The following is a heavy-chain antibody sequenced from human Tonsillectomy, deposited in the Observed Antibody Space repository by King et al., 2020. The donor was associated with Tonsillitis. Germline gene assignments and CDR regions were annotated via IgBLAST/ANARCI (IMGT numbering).Heavy chain of an antibody. J-gene: IGHJ4*02. CDR3: AKDTGYCSGGSCYTGLDY. D-gene: IGHD2-15*01. CDR2: ISYDGSNK. CDR1: GFTFSSYG. Sequence: VQLVESGGGVVQPGRSLRLSCAASGFTFSSYGMHWVRQAPGKGLEWVAVISYDGSNKYYADSVKGRFTISRDNSKNTLYLQMNSLRAEDTAVYYCAKDTGYCSGGSCYTGLDYWGQGTLVTVSS. V-gene: IGHV3-30*18.